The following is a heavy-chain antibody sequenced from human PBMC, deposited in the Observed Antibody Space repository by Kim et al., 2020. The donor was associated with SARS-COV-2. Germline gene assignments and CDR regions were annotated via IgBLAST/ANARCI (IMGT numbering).Heavy chain of an antibody. CDR1: GFTFDDYA. D-gene: IGHD5-18*01. CDR3: AEDSGYSYGLGYYYDYGMDV. CDR2: ISGDGGST. Sequence: GGSLRLSCAASGFTFDDYAMHWVRQAPGKGLEWVSLISGDGGSTYYADSVKGRFTISRDNSKNSLYLQMNSLRTEDAALYYCAEDSGYSYGLGYYYDYGMDVWGQGTTVTVSS. V-gene: IGHV3-43*02. J-gene: IGHJ6*02.